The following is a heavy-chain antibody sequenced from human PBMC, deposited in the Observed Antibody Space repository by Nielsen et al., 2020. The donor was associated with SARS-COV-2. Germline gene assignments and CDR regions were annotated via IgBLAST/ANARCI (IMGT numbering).Heavy chain of an antibody. V-gene: IGHV4-31*03. J-gene: IGHJ3*01. Sequence: SETLSLTCTVSGGSISSGTYYWSWIRQHPGKGLEWIGYISYSGSTYYNPSLRSRVTISVDTSSNHFSLKLSSVTAADTAVYYCARHSSRRAFEYTSSSFLDVWGRGTMVTVSS. CDR3: ARHSSRRAFEYTSSSFLDV. D-gene: IGHD6-6*01. CDR2: ISYSGST. CDR1: GGSISSGTYY.